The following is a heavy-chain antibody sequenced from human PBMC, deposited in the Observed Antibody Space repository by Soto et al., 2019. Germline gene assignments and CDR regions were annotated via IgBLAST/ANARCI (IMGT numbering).Heavy chain of an antibody. V-gene: IGHV3-48*01. J-gene: IGHJ4*02. CDR1: GFIFTSYA. CDR2: ISSSGTII. Sequence: EVHLVESGGGLVQPGESLRLSCAASGFIFTSYAINWVRQAPGKGLEWVSYISSSGTIIYYADSVKGRFTISRDNAKNSLYLQMNSLRAEDTAVYYCASFSRMTDGYYWGQGTLVTVCS. CDR3: ASFSRMTDGYY. D-gene: IGHD4-17*01.